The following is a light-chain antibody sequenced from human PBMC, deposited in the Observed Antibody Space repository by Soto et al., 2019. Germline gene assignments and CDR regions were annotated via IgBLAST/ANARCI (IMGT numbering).Light chain of an antibody. Sequence: QSALTQTASVSGSPGQSITIACTGTSSDVGNYNLVSWYQQHPGKAPKLMIYEGSKRPSGVSNRFSGSKSGNTASLTISGLQAVDEANYYCNSYTGSSTLVVFGGGTKLTVL. CDR1: SSDVGNYNL. CDR2: EGS. CDR3: NSYTGSSTLVV. V-gene: IGLV2-14*02. J-gene: IGLJ2*01.